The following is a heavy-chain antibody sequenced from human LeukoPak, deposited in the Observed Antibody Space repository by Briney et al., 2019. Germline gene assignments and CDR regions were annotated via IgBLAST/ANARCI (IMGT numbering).Heavy chain of an antibody. J-gene: IGHJ4*02. CDR1: VFPFSSYA. CDR2: ICGSGGST. CDR3: AKAPVTSCRGAYCYPFDS. Sequence: GGSLRLSCGASVFPFSSYAMSGVRQSTGKALEWASAICGSGGSTYYADSVKGRFTISRDNSKNTLYLQMNSLRAEDTAVYFCAKAPVTSCRGAYCYPFDSWGQGTLVTVSS. V-gene: IGHV3-23*01. D-gene: IGHD2-21*01.